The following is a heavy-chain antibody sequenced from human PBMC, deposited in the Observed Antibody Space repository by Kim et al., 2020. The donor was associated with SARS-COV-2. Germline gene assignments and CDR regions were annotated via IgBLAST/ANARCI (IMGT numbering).Heavy chain of an antibody. Sequence: GGSLRLSCAASGFTFSSYAMHWVRQAPGKGLEGVAVISYDGSNKYYEDSVKGRLTISRDNSKNTLYLQMNSLIAEDTAVYYCARRPYDSNWEQFDPWGQG. CDR2: ISYDGSNK. J-gene: IGHJ5*02. V-gene: IGHV3-30*04. D-gene: IGHD3-22*01. CDR1: GFTFSSYA. CDR3: ARRPYDSNWEQFDP.